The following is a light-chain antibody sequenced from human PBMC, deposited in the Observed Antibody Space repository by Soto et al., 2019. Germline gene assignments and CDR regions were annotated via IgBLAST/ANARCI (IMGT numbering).Light chain of an antibody. CDR2: LGS. V-gene: IGKV2-28*01. CDR3: MQALQTPLT. J-gene: IGKJ3*01. CDR1: QSLLHSNGYNY. Sequence: DIVMTQSPLSLPVTPGEPASISCRSSQSLLHSNGYNYLDWYLQKPGQSPHLLIYLGSNRASGVPDRFSGSGSGTDFTLKISRVEAEDVGVYYFMQALQTPLTFGPGTKVDIK.